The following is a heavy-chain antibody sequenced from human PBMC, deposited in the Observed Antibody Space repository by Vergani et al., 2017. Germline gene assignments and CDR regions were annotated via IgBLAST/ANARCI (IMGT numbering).Heavy chain of an antibody. CDR3: ARDGDYYDSSGYYYF. CDR1: GGSISSYY. V-gene: IGHV4-4*09. D-gene: IGHD3-22*01. J-gene: IGHJ3*01. Sequence: QVQLQESGPGLVKPSETLSLTCTVSGGSISSYYWSWIRQPPGKGLEWIGYIYTSESTYYNPSLKSRVTISVDTSKNQFSLKLSSVTAADTAVYYCARDGDYYDSSGYYYFWGQGTMVTVSS. CDR2: IYTSEST.